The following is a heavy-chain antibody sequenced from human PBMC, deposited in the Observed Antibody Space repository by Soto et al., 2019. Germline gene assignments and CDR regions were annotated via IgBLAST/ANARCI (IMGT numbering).Heavy chain of an antibody. CDR1: GGTFSSYA. Sequence: ASVKVSCKASGGTFSSYAISWVRQAPGQGLEWMGWISAYNGNTNYAQKLQGRVTMTTDTSTSTAYMELRSLRSDDTAVYYCAREGNGMVRGVIYNWFDPWGQGTLVTVSS. CDR2: ISAYNGNT. V-gene: IGHV1-18*01. J-gene: IGHJ5*02. D-gene: IGHD3-10*01. CDR3: AREGNGMVRGVIYNWFDP.